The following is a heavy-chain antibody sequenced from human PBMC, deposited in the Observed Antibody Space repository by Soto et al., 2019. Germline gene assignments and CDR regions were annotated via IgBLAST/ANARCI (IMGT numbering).Heavy chain of an antibody. CDR2: ISSNGGSA. CDR1: GFTFRNYA. J-gene: IGHJ6*02. Sequence: PGGSLRLSCAAAGFTFRNYAMNLVRQAPGKGLELVSSISSNGGSAYYADSVKGRFTISRDNSKNTLYLQMNSLRADDTAVYYCARGYCSAVGCYVHYYYGFDVWGQGTTVTVSS. V-gene: IGHV3-23*01. D-gene: IGHD2-15*01. CDR3: ARGYCSAVGCYVHYYYGFDV.